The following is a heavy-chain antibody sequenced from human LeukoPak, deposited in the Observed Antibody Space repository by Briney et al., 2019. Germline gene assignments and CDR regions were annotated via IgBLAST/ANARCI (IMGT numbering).Heavy chain of an antibody. V-gene: IGHV4-59*10. D-gene: IGHD6-13*01. CDR1: GGSFSGYY. CDR3: ARSRMYSSSCFDY. J-gene: IGHJ4*02. Sequence: NTSETLSLTCAVYGGSFSGYYWSWIRQPAGKGLEWIGRIYTSGSTNYNPSLKSRVTISVDTSKNQFSLKLSSVTAADTAVYYCARSRMYSSSCFDYWGQGTLVTVSS. CDR2: IYTSGST.